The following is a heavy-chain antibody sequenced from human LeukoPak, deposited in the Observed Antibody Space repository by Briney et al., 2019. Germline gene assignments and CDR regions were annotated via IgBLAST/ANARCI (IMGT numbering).Heavy chain of an antibody. CDR2: IYTSGST. CDR1: GGSISSYY. D-gene: IGHD4-11*01. Sequence: PSETLSLTCTVSGGSISSYYWSWIRRPAGKGLEWIGRIYTSGSTNYNPSLKSRVTMSVDTSKNQFSLKLSSVTAADTAVYYCARAYSNVYYYYYMDVWGKGTTATVSS. V-gene: IGHV4-4*07. J-gene: IGHJ6*03. CDR3: ARAYSNVYYYYYMDV.